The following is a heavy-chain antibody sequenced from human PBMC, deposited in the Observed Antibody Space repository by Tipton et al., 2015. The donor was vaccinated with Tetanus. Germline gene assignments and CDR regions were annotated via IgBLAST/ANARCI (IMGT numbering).Heavy chain of an antibody. CDR2: IIPILGIA. CDR1: GDTFTGYY. Sequence: QLVQSGAEVKKPGASVKVSCKASGDTFTGYYMHWVRQAPGQGLEWMGRIIPILGIANYAQKFQGRVTITADKSTSTAYMELSSLRSEDTAVYYCARDPSWRLVGPNWFDPWGQGTLVTVSS. D-gene: IGHD6-6*01. V-gene: IGHV1-69*09. J-gene: IGHJ5*02. CDR3: ARDPSWRLVGPNWFDP.